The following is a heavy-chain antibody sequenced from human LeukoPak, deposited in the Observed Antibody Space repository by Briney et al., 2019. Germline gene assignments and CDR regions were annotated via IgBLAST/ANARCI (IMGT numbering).Heavy chain of an antibody. CDR2: IDHSGST. CDR3: ARGYDFWSGYRPASYYYGMDV. Sequence: SETLSLTCAVYGGSFSGYYWSWIRQPPWKGLEWIGEIDHSGSTNYNPSLKSRVTISVDTSKNQFSLKLSSVTAADTAVYYCARGYDFWSGYRPASYYYGMDVWGQGTTVTVSS. D-gene: IGHD3-3*01. CDR1: GGSFSGYY. J-gene: IGHJ6*02. V-gene: IGHV4-34*01.